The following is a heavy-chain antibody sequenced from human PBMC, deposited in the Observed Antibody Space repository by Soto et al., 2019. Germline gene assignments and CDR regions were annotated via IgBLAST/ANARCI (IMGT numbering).Heavy chain of an antibody. D-gene: IGHD6-6*01. CDR3: ARGKIAARIYYYYYMDV. Sequence: SETLSLTCAVYGGSFSGYYWSWIRQPPGKGLEWIGEINHSGSTSYNPSLKSRVTISVDTSKNQFSLKLSSVTAADTAVYYCARGKIAARIYYYYYMDVWGKGTTVTVSS. CDR1: GGSFSGYY. CDR2: INHSGST. V-gene: IGHV4-34*01. J-gene: IGHJ6*03.